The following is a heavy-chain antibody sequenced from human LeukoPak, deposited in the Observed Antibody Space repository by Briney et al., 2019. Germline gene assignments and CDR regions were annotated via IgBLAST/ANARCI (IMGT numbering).Heavy chain of an antibody. CDR2: IYYSGST. Sequence: PSETLSLTCTVSGGSISSGDYYWSRIRQPPGKGLEWIGYIYYSGSTYYNPSLKSRVTISVDTSKNQFSLKLSSVTAADTAVYYCARSPRRAFGGVIVYGMDVWGQGTTVTVSS. CDR3: ARSPRRAFGGVIVYGMDV. V-gene: IGHV4-30-4*01. D-gene: IGHD3-16*02. CDR1: GGSISSGDYY. J-gene: IGHJ6*02.